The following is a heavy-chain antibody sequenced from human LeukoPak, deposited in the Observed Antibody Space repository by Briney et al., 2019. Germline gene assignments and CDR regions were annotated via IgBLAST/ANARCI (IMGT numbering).Heavy chain of an antibody. J-gene: IGHJ6*03. V-gene: IGHV3-30*18. Sequence: GGSLRLSCAASGFTFSSYGMHWVRQAPGKGLEWVAVISYDGSNKYYADSVKGRFTISRDNSKNTLYLQMNSLRAEDTAVYYCAKDNRGTVTILYYYYYMDVWGKGTTVTVSS. CDR3: AKDNRGTVTILYYYYYMDV. CDR1: GFTFSSYG. D-gene: IGHD4-17*01. CDR2: ISYDGSNK.